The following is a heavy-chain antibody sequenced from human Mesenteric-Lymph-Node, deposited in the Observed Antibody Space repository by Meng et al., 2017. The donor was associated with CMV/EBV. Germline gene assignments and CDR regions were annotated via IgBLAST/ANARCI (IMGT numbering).Heavy chain of an antibody. CDR1: TFTSYY. V-gene: IGHV1-8*03. Sequence: TFTSYYMLWVRQDAGRRVEWMGSMSPNSGTTGYTQKFQGRVTITKNASISTAYMALSSLRSEDTAVYYCARGHKTNCSRPSCAEGFAYWGQGTLVTVSS. J-gene: IGHJ4*02. D-gene: IGHD2-2*01. CDR2: MSPNSGTT. CDR3: ARGHKTNCSRPSCAEGFAY.